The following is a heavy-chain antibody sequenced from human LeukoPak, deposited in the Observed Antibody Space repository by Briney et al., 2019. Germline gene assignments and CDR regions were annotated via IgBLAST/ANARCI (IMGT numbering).Heavy chain of an antibody. J-gene: IGHJ4*02. V-gene: IGHV1-8*01. CDR1: GYTFTSYD. D-gene: IGHD5-18*01. Sequence: VASVKVSCKASGYTFTSYDINWVRQATGQGLEWMGWMNPNSGNTGYAQKFQCRVTMTRNTSISTAYMELSSLRSEDTAVYYCAREGPAKRGYSYGPLDDYWGQGTLVTVSS. CDR2: MNPNSGNT. CDR3: AREGPAKRGYSYGPLDDY.